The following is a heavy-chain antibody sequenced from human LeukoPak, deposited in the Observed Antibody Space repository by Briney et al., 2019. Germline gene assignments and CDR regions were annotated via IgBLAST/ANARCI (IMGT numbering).Heavy chain of an antibody. V-gene: IGHV3-48*03. CDR1: GFTFSSYE. CDR2: ISSSGSTI. Sequence: GGSLRLSCAASGFTFSSYEMNWVRQAPGKGLEGVSYISSSGSTIYYADSVKGRFTISRDTAKTSLYLQMNSLRADDTAVSYCARDTYCVDSSCYKGHAFDIRGQGTMVTVSS. D-gene: IGHD2-15*01. J-gene: IGHJ3*02. CDR3: ARDTYCVDSSCYKGHAFDI.